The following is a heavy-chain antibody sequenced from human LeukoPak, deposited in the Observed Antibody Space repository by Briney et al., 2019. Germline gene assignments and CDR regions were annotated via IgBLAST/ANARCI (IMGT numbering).Heavy chain of an antibody. D-gene: IGHD2/OR15-2a*01. CDR3: ARELKVGNTGYYFDY. Sequence: PSETLSLTCTVFSGSISDYYWSWIRQPPGKGLEWIGYIYYSGSTNYNPSLKSRVTILVDMSKNQFSLKMSSVTAADTAVYYCARELKVGNTGYYFDYWGQGTLVTVSS. J-gene: IGHJ4*02. CDR1: SGSISDYY. CDR2: IYYSGST. V-gene: IGHV4-59*01.